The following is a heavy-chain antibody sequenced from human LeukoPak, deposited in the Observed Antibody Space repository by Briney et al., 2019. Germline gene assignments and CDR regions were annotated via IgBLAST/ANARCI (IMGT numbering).Heavy chain of an antibody. CDR3: ARAKEYGYNYGPGFGFDP. CDR2: INHSGNT. D-gene: IGHD5-18*01. Sequence: SETLSLTCAVYGGSFSGYYWSWIRQPPGKGLEWIGEINHSGNTNYNPSLNSRVAISVDTSKSQISLKVTSVTAADTAVYYCARAKEYGYNYGPGFGFDPWGQGTPVTVSS. J-gene: IGHJ5*01. V-gene: IGHV4-34*01. CDR1: GGSFSGYY.